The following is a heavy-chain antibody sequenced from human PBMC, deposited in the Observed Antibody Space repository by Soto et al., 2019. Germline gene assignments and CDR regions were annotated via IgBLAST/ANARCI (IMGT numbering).Heavy chain of an antibody. V-gene: IGHV5-51*01. CDR3: ARHRYCSGGSCPRGYYGMDV. D-gene: IGHD2-15*01. Sequence: GESLKISCKGYGYSFTSYWIGWVRQMPGKGLEWMGIIYPGDSDTRYSPSFQGQVTISADKSISTAYLQWSSLKASDTAMYYCARHRYCSGGSCPRGYYGMDVWGQGTTGTVSS. CDR1: GYSFTSYW. J-gene: IGHJ6*02. CDR2: IYPGDSDT.